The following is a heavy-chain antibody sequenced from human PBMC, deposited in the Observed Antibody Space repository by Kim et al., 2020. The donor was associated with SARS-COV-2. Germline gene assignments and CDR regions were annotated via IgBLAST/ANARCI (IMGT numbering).Heavy chain of an antibody. Sequence: SETLSLTCTVSGGSISSSSYYWGWIRQPPGKGLEWIGSIYYSGSTYYNPSLKSRVTISVDTSKNQFSLKLSSVTAADTAVYYCARGIAAAAILNYYYYGMDVWGQGTTVTVSS. CDR1: GGSISSSSYY. CDR2: IYYSGST. D-gene: IGHD6-13*01. V-gene: IGHV4-39*01. J-gene: IGHJ6*02. CDR3: ARGIAAAAILNYYYYGMDV.